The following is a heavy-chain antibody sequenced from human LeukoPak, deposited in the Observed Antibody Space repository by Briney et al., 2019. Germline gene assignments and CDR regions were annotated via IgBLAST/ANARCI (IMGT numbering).Heavy chain of an antibody. Sequence: PGGSLRLSCAASGFTFSSSGMHWVRQAPGKGLEWVAVISYDGSNKYYADSVKGRFTFSRDNSKNTLYLQMNSLRAEDTAVYYRAKEYCSSSVCHSLDYWGQGTLVTVSS. CDR2: ISYDGSNK. CDR3: AKEYCSSSVCHSLDY. CDR1: GFTFSSSG. J-gene: IGHJ4*02. D-gene: IGHD2-2*01. V-gene: IGHV3-30*18.